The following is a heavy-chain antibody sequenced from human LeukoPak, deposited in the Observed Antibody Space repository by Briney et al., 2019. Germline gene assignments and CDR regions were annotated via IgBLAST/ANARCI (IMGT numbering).Heavy chain of an antibody. CDR2: ISPYAGDT. CDR3: ARDGWDSYDGSDYYIYAFYL. CDR1: GYTFTDYY. D-gene: IGHD3-22*01. Sequence: GASVKLSCKASGYTFTDYYIHWVRQAPGQDLEWMGWISPYAGDTRSTQKFQGRVTMYRETSVSAVYMELGRLTSDDTAIYYCARDGWDSYDGSDYYIYAFYLWGQGTMVTVSS. V-gene: IGHV1-2*02. J-gene: IGHJ3*01.